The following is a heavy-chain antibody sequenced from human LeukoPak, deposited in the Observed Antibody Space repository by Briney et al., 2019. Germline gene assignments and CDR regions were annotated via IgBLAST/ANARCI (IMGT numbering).Heavy chain of an antibody. Sequence: SETLSLTCAVYGGSFSGYYWSWIRQPPGKGLEWIGEINHSGSTNYNPSLKSRVTISVDTSKNQFSLKLSSVTAADTAVYYCARRPGGSGYYYWGQGTLVTVSS. CDR2: INHSGST. V-gene: IGHV4-34*01. D-gene: IGHD3-22*01. CDR1: GGSFSGYY. CDR3: ARRPGGSGYYY. J-gene: IGHJ4*02.